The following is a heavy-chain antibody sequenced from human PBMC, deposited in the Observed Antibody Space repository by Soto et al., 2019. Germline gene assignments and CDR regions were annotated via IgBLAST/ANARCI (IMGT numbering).Heavy chain of an antibody. J-gene: IGHJ6*01. Sequence: PSETLSLTCTVSCGSISSSSYYCGWIRQPPGKGLEWIGSIYYSGSTYYNPSLKSRVTISVYTSKNQXSLKLSSVTAADTAVYYCARRRVPEGLPGIAAAGTLGYYYYGMDVWGQGTTVNVSS. CDR2: IYYSGST. V-gene: IGHV4-39*01. CDR3: ARRRVPEGLPGIAAAGTLGYYYYGMDV. CDR1: CGSISSSSYY. D-gene: IGHD6-13*01.